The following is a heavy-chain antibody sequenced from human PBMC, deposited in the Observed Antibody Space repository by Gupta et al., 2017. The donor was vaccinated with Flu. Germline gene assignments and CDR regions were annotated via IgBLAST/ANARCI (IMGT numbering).Heavy chain of an antibody. V-gene: IGHV3-7*04. CDR3: ARGAVIVG. D-gene: IGHD3-16*02. CDR2: AKQDGSQT. Sequence: EVQLVESGGGLVQPGVSLRLSCAASDFNFTGYWMTWVRQAPGKGLEWVANAKQDGSQTYYVDSVRGRFTISRDNAKNSLYLQMNSLRAEDTAVYFCARGAVIVGWGRGTLVTVSS. J-gene: IGHJ4*02. CDR1: DFNFTGYW.